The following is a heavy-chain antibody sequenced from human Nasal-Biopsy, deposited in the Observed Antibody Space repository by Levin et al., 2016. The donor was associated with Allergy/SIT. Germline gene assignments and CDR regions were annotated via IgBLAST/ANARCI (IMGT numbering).Heavy chain of an antibody. CDR3: AREGYDSSGYPRDYYDFYGMDV. V-gene: IGHV3-21*01. CDR2: ISRSSSYI. J-gene: IGHJ6*02. CDR1: GFKFSSYS. D-gene: IGHD3-22*01. Sequence: GGSLRLSCVVSGFKFSSYSMDWVRQAPGKGLEWVASISRSSSYIYYADSMKGRFTIFRDNTKKSVFLQMNRLRAEDTAVYYCAREGYDSSGYPRDYYDFYGMDVWGRGTTVVVSS.